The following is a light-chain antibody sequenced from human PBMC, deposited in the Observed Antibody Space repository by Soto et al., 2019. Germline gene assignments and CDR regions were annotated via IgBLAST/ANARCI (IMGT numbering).Light chain of an antibody. Sequence: DIQMTQSPSTLSASVGDRVTITCRASQSISTWLAWYQQKPGKAPKLLIYKASNLEGGVPSRFSGSGSGTEFTITISGLQPDDVATYYCQQYNAYPLTFGGGTTVEIK. CDR3: QQYNAYPLT. CDR1: QSISTW. J-gene: IGKJ4*01. CDR2: KAS. V-gene: IGKV1-5*03.